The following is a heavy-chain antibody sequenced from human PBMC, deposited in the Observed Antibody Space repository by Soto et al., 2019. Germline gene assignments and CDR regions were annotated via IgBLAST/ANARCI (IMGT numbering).Heavy chain of an antibody. D-gene: IGHD4-17*01. V-gene: IGHV3-33*01. CDR2: IWYDGSNK. J-gene: IGHJ4*02. CDR1: GFTFSSYG. CDR3: ARDLFYGDYRYYFDY. Sequence: PGGSLRLSCAASGFTFSSYGMHWVRQAPGKGLEWVAVIWYDGSNKYYADSVKGRFTISRDNSKNTLYLQMNSLRAEDTAVYYCARDLFYGDYRYYFDYWGQGTLVTVSS.